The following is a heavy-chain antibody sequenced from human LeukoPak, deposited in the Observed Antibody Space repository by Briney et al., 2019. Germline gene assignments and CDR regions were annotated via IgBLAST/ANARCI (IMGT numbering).Heavy chain of an antibody. CDR2: IICSSSYI. Sequence: GGSLTLSCAASGFTFNADSMNWARQAPGGGLVWVSSIICSSSYIYYAASVRGRFTISRDTAKNSLYLQPNSLRAEDTAVYYCARPDSNIAARRIGFDSWGQGTLVTVSS. V-gene: IGHV3-21*06. D-gene: IGHD6-6*01. J-gene: IGHJ4*02. CDR1: GFTFNADS. CDR3: ARPDSNIAARRIGFDS.